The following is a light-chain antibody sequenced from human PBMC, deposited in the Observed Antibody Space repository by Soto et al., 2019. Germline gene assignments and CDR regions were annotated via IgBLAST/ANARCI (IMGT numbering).Light chain of an antibody. Sequence: QYALTQPRSVSGAPGQSVTISCTGTSSDVGGYNYVSWYQQHPGKAPKLMIYDVSTRPSGVPDRFSGSKSGNTASLTISGLQAEDEADYYCCSYAGSYTYVFGTGTKVTVL. CDR2: DVS. V-gene: IGLV2-11*01. CDR3: CSYAGSYTYV. CDR1: SSDVGGYNY. J-gene: IGLJ1*01.